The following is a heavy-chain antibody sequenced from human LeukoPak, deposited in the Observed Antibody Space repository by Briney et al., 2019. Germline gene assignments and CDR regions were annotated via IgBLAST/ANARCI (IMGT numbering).Heavy chain of an antibody. V-gene: IGHV3-30-3*01. CDR2: ISYDGGNK. D-gene: IGHD4-23*01. CDR3: ARDPNMGGNSDLDY. CDR1: GFTFSSYA. Sequence: HPGGSLRLSCAASGFTFSSYAMDWVRQAPGKGLEWVAVISYDGGNKYYADSVKGRFTISRDNSKNTLYLQMNSLKFEDTAVYYCARDPNMGGNSDLDYWGQGTLVIVSS. J-gene: IGHJ4*02.